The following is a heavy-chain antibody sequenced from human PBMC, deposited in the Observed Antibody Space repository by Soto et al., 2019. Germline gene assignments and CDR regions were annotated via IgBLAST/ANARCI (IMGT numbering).Heavy chain of an antibody. Sequence: ALLKVSCKGSGYTFTSYAMHWGRLAPGQRLEWMGWINAGNGNTKYSQKFQGRVTITRDTSASTAYMELSSLRSEDTAVYYCARDSYSNCNSTSCYRRGWFDPWGQGTLVPVSS. V-gene: IGHV1-3*01. CDR1: GYTFTSYA. D-gene: IGHD2-2*02. CDR3: ARDSYSNCNSTSCYRRGWFDP. J-gene: IGHJ5*02. CDR2: INAGNGNT.